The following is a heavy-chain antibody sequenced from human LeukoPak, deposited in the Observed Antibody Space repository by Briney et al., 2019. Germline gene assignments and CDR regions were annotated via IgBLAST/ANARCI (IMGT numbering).Heavy chain of an antibody. V-gene: IGHV3-23*01. D-gene: IGHD3-22*01. CDR3: AKEDRSAYYYGLSDY. Sequence: GGSLRLSCAASGFTFSNYAMSWVRHAPGKGLEWVSAISGSGGSTYYADSVKGRFTISRDNSKNTLYLQVNSLRAEDTAVYYCAKEDRSAYYYGLSDYWGQGTLVTVSS. CDR1: GFTFSNYA. CDR2: ISGSGGST. J-gene: IGHJ4*02.